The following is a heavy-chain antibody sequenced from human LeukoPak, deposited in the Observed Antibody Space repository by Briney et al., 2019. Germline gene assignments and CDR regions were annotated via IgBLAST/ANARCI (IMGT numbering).Heavy chain of an antibody. CDR3: ARDPSVNNAIGYNWFDH. D-gene: IGHD2/OR15-2a*01. V-gene: IGHV3-74*01. CDR1: GFGFSSHW. CDR2: SNSDGSVR. J-gene: IGHJ5*02. Sequence: GGSLRLSCAASGFGFSSHWMHWVRQAPGKGLVWVSRSNSDGSVRNYADSVEGRFIISRDNAKNTLYLQMNNLGVEDTAAYFCARDPSVNNAIGYNWFDHWGQGALVTVSS.